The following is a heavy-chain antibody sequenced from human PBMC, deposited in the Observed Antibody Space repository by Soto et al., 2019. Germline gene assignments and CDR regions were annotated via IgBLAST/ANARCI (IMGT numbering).Heavy chain of an antibody. D-gene: IGHD6-19*01. CDR2: IWYDGSNK. V-gene: IGHV3-33*01. J-gene: IGHJ4*02. CDR3: ARDVLIVSVAGTVGIDY. Sequence: GVSLRLSCASSGFTFSSYGMHWVRQSPGKRLEWVAVIWYDGSNKYFADSVKGRFTISRDDSKNTLYLQMSSLRAEDTAVYYCARDVLIVSVAGTVGIDYWGQGNLVTVSS. CDR1: GFTFSSYG.